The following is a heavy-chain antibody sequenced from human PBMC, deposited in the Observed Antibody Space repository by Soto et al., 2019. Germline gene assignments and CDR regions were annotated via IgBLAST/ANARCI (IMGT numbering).Heavy chain of an antibody. J-gene: IGHJ4*02. CDR2: IVVDSNTA. D-gene: IGHD1-26*01. Sequence: QVVLLQPGAEVKEPGSSVRVSCQVSGSTFNNFAFSWVRQAPGHGPEWMGGIVVDSNTAEYSQRFQDRVTITAATSTDTLYMELGSLTFEDTAVYYCARAIKRWEVNYYFDFWGQGTLVTVSS. V-gene: IGHV1-69*06. CDR1: GSTFNNFA. CDR3: ARAIKRWEVNYYFDF.